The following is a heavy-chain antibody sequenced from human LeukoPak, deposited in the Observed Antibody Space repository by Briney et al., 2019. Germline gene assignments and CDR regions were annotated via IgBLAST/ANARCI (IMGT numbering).Heavy chain of an antibody. CDR2: ISSSSSHI. Sequence: GGSLRLSCAASGFTFSSYSMNWVRQAPGKGLEWVSSISSSSSHIYYADSVKGRFAISRDNAKNSLYLQMNSLRAEDMALYYCAKAMPRYYYGSGPLFDYWGQGTLVTVSS. CDR1: GFTFSSYS. V-gene: IGHV3-21*04. J-gene: IGHJ4*02. CDR3: AKAMPRYYYGSGPLFDY. D-gene: IGHD3-10*01.